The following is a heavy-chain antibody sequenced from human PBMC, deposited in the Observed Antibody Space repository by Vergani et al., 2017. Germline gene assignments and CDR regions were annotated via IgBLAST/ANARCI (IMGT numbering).Heavy chain of an antibody. CDR3: ARSDYSCGWSPFQH. CDR2: IYPGDSDT. CDR1: GYSFTSYW. Sequence: EVQLVQSGAEVKTPGESLTISCKGSGYSFTSYWLGWVRQMTGKGLEWMGSIYPGDSDTRYSPSFQGHVTISAAKSFSTAYLQWSSLKAADTAMYYCARSDYSCGWSPFQHWGQGTLVTVSS. J-gene: IGHJ1*01. D-gene: IGHD6-19*01. V-gene: IGHV5-51*03.